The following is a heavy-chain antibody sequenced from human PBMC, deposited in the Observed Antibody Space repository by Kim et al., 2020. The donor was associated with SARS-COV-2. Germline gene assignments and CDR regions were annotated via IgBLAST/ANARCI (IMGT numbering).Heavy chain of an antibody. CDR1: GFTFSDYY. V-gene: IGHV3-11*06. CDR3: ARVTMVRGAKQLKYNWFDP. Sequence: GGSLRLSCAASGFTFSDYYMSWIRQAPGKGLEWVSYISSSSSYTNYADSVKGRFTISRDNAKNSLYLQMNSLRAEDTAVYYCARVTMVRGAKQLKYNWFDPWGQGTLVTVSS. CDR2: ISSSSSYT. J-gene: IGHJ5*02. D-gene: IGHD3-10*01.